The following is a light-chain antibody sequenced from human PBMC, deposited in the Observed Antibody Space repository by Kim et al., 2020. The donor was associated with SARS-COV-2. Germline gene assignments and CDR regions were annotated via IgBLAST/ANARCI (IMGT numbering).Light chain of an antibody. V-gene: IGKV3-20*01. Sequence: EIVLTQSPGTLSLSPGERATLSCRASQSVSSSNLAWYQQKPGQAPRLLIYGASSRSTGIPDRFSGSGSGTDFTLTISRLEPEDFAVYYCQPYGSSPPLIFGPGTTVDIK. CDR3: QPYGSSPPLI. CDR2: GAS. CDR1: QSVSSSN. J-gene: IGKJ3*01.